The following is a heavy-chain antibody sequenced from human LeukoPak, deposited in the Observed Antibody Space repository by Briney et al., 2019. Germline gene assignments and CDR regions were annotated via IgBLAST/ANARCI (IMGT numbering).Heavy chain of an antibody. J-gene: IGHJ4*02. CDR1: GGSISGYY. D-gene: IGHD7-27*01. Sequence: SETLSLTCTVSGGSISGYYWSWIRQPPGKGLEWIGEINHSGSTNYNPSLKSRVTISVDTSKNQFSLKLSSVTAADTAVYYCARVLGTYFDYWGQGTLVTVSS. CDR3: ARVLGTYFDY. V-gene: IGHV4-34*01. CDR2: INHSGST.